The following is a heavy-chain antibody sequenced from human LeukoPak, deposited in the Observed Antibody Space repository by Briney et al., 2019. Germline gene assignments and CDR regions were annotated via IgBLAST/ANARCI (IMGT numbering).Heavy chain of an antibody. Sequence: GGSLRLSCEASGFTFSDYYMSWVRRAPGKGLEWVSYISGSGSTIYYADSVKGRFTISRDNAKNTLYLQMNSLRAEDTAVYYCARVRVGAYDFEYWGQGTLVTVSS. CDR2: ISGSGSTI. CDR1: GFTFSDYY. D-gene: IGHD3-10*01. V-gene: IGHV3-11*04. CDR3: ARVRVGAYDFEY. J-gene: IGHJ4*02.